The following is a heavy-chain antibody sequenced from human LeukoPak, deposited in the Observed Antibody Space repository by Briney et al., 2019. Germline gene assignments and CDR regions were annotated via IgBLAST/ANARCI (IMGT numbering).Heavy chain of an antibody. J-gene: IGHJ4*02. V-gene: IGHV4-59*01. CDR3: ARGAERLTATPFDY. Sequence: SETLSLTCTVSGGSISNYYWSWIRQPPGKGLEWIGYIYYSGRTNYNPSLKSRVTISMDTSKNHFSLTLSSETAADTALYYCARGAERLTATPFDYWGQGTLITVSS. CDR2: IYYSGRT. CDR1: GGSISNYY. D-gene: IGHD2-21*02.